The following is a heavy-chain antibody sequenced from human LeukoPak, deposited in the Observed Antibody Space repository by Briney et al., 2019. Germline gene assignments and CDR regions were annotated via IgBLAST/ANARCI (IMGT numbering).Heavy chain of an antibody. D-gene: IGHD3-9*01. CDR1: GGSISSYY. CDR3: ARAFQDYDILTGYYTAGYYYMDV. V-gene: IGHV4-59*01. CDR2: IYYSGST. Sequence: KPSETLSLTCTVSGGSISSYYWSWIRQPPGKGLEWIGYIYYSGSTNYNPSLKSRVTISVDTSKNQFSLKLSSVTAADTAVYYCARAFQDYDILTGYYTAGYYYMDVWGKGTTVTVSS. J-gene: IGHJ6*03.